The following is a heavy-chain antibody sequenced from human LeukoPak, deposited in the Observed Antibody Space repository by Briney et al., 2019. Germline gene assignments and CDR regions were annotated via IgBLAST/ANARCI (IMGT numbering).Heavy chain of an antibody. V-gene: IGHV1-18*01. J-gene: IGHJ5*02. D-gene: IGHD3-10*01. CDR3: ARGGVGSGSYNIDNWFDP. Sequence: ASVKVSCKASGYTFTSYGISWVRQAPGQGLEWMGWISAYNGNTNYAQKLQGRVTMTTDTSTSTAYVELRSLRSDDTAVYYCARGGVGSGSYNIDNWFDPWGQGTLVTVSS. CDR2: ISAYNGNT. CDR1: GYTFTSYG.